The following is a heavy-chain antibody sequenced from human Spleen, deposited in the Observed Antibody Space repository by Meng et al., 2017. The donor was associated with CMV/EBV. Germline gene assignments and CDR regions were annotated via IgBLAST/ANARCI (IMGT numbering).Heavy chain of an antibody. CDR2: VNHSGST. D-gene: IGHD3-10*01. CDR3: ARGFAMVRGVIV. J-gene: IGHJ4*02. CDR1: GFTFNSYS. Sequence: SETLSLTCAASGFTFNSYSMSWVRQAPGKGLEWIGEVNHSGSTDYNPSLKSRVTISVDTSKKQFSLKLRSVTAADTAVYYCARGFAMVRGVIVWGQGTLVTVS. V-gene: IGHV4-34*01.